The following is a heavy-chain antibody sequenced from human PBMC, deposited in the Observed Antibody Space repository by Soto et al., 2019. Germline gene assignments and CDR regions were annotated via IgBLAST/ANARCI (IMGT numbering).Heavy chain of an antibody. V-gene: IGHV4-4*02. J-gene: IGHJ3*02. CDR1: GGSISISNC. CDR2: IYHSGST. Sequence: SETLSLTCAVSGGSISISNCWSWGRQPPAEGLEWIGEIYHSGSTNYNPSLKSRVTISVDKSKNQFSLKLSSVTAADTAVYYCARSLAGDSSGYYWGTDAFDIWVQGTMVT. CDR3: ARSLAGDSSGYYWGTDAFDI. D-gene: IGHD3-22*01.